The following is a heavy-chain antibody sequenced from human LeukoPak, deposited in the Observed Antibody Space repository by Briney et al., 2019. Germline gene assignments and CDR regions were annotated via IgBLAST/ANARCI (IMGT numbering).Heavy chain of an antibody. CDR2: MNPNSGNT. V-gene: IGHV1-8*01. Sequence: ASVKVSCKASGYTFTSYDINWVRQATGQGLEWMGWMNPNSGNTGYAQKFQGRVTMTRNTSISTAYMELSSLRSEDTAVYYCARSTDRSSSWDPTLTDGMDVWGQGTTVTDSS. J-gene: IGHJ6*02. CDR1: GYTFTSYD. CDR3: ARSTDRSSSWDPTLTDGMDV. D-gene: IGHD6-13*01.